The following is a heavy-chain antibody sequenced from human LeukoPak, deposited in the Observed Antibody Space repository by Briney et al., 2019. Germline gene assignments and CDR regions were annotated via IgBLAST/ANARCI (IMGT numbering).Heavy chain of an antibody. J-gene: IGHJ6*02. Sequence: GGSLRLSCAASGFNFNNYWMSWLRQAPGKGLEWVASINHNGNVDYYVDSVKGRFTISRDNAKNSLYLQMSNLRAEDTAVYFCARGGGLDVWGQGATVTVSS. CDR1: GFNFNNYW. V-gene: IGHV3-7*03. D-gene: IGHD3-16*01. CDR2: INHNGNVD. CDR3: ARGGGLDV.